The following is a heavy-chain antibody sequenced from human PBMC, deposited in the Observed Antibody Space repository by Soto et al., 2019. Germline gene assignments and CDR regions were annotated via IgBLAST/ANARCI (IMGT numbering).Heavy chain of an antibody. D-gene: IGHD3-10*01. CDR3: ARDPPYGSGGSGMDV. CDR1: GGSITGYY. J-gene: IGHJ6*02. CDR2: IFYRGST. V-gene: IGHV4-59*01. Sequence: QVQLQESGPRLLKPSETLSLTCRVSGGSITGYYWCWVRQPPGQALEWLGYIFYRGSTSYNPSLKSRVTISLDTSKNQCSLKLRAVTAADTAVYYCARDPPYGSGGSGMDVWGQGTTVTGSS.